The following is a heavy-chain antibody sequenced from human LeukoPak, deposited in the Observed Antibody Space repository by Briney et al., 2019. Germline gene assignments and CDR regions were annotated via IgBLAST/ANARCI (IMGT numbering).Heavy chain of an antibody. D-gene: IGHD4-17*01. J-gene: IGHJ4*02. CDR1: GFTFSSYW. CDR3: ARETYGDYPDY. V-gene: IGHV3-7*01. CDR2: IKQDGSEK. Sequence: PGGSLRLSCAASGFTFSSYWMSWVRQAPGKGLEWVANIKQDGSEKYYVDSVKGRFTISRDNAKNSLYLQMNGLRAEDTAVYYCARETYGDYPDYWGQGTLVTVSS.